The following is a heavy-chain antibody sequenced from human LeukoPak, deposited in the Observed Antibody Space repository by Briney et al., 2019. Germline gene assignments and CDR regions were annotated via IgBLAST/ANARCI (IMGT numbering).Heavy chain of an antibody. D-gene: IGHD5-12*01. V-gene: IGHV4-59*01. CDR3: VASYGGYVLDY. Sequence: SETLPLTCSVSGGSIGSYHWNWIRQPSGKGLEWIGIVFNNGGTKHNPSLKSRVAISVDTSKNQLALKLSSVTAADTAVYYCVASYGGYVLDYWGQGALVIVSS. CDR2: VFNNGGT. J-gene: IGHJ4*02. CDR1: GGSIGSYH.